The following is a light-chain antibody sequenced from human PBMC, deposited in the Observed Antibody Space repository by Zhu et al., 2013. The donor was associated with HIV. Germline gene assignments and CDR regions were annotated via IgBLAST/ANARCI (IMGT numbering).Light chain of an antibody. CDR1: QGIGNY. CDR3: QKYHSAPLT. V-gene: IGKV1-27*01. J-gene: IGKJ4*01. Sequence: DIQMTQSPSSLSASVGDRVTITCRASQGIGNYLAWYQQKPGKVPKLLVYAASTLQSGVPSRFNGGGSGTDFTLTISSLQPEDVATYFCQKYHSAPLTFGGGTKVEIK. CDR2: AAS.